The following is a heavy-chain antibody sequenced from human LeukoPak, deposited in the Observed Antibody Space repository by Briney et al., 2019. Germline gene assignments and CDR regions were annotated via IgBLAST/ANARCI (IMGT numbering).Heavy chain of an antibody. CDR2: INHSGST. V-gene: IGHV4-34*01. D-gene: IGHD3-10*01. J-gene: IGHJ4*02. CDR3: ARPRYGSGSYYFDY. CDR1: GGSFSGYS. Sequence: SETLSLTCAVYGGSFSGYSWSWIRQPPGKGLEWIGEINHSGSTNYNPSLKSRVTISVDTSKNQFSLKLSSVTAADTAVYYCARPRYGSGSYYFDYWGQGTPVTVSS.